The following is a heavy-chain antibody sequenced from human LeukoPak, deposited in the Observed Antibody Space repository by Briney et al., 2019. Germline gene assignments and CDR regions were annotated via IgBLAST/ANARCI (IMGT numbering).Heavy chain of an antibody. J-gene: IGHJ6*03. CDR1: GFTFSSYG. D-gene: IGHD5-12*01. CDR3: ARLYRLRSAYERSYYYYYMDV. Sequence: GGSLRLSCAASGFTFSSYGMSWVRQAPGKGLEWVSAISGSGGSTYYADSVKGRFTISRDNSKNTLYLQMNSLRADDTAVYYCARLYRLRSAYERSYYYYYMDVWGKGTTVTISS. V-gene: IGHV3-23*01. CDR2: ISGSGGST.